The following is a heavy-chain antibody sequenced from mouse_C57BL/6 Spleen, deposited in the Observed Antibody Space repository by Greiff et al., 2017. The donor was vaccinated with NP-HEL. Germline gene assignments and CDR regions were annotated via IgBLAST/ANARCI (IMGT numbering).Heavy chain of an antibody. J-gene: IGHJ2*01. CDR2: IDPSDSYT. CDR1: GYTFTSYW. Sequence: QVQLQQPGAELVMPGASVKLSCKASGYTFTSYWMHWVKQRPGQGLEWIGEIDPSDSYTNYNQKFKGKSTLTVDKSSSTAYMQLSSLTSEDSAVYYCARRYSNYWYYFDYWGQGTTLTVSS. V-gene: IGHV1-69*01. D-gene: IGHD2-5*01. CDR3: ARRYSNYWYYFDY.